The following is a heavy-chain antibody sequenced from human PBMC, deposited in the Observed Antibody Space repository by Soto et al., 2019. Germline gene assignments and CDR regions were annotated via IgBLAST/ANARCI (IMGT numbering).Heavy chain of an antibody. Sequence: QITLKETGPTLVKPTQTLTLTCTFSGFSLSTSGVGVGWIRQPPGKALEWLALIYWDDDKRYSPSLKSRLTITKDTSKNQVVLTMTNMDPVDTATYYCAHHSPTHSGYPLDYWGQGTLVTVSS. V-gene: IGHV2-5*02. J-gene: IGHJ4*02. CDR3: AHHSPTHSGYPLDY. CDR2: IYWDDDK. CDR1: GFSLSTSGVG. D-gene: IGHD3-22*01.